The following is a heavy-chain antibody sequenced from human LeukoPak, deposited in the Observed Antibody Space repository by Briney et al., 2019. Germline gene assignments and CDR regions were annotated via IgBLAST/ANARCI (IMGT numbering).Heavy chain of an antibody. CDR2: IYSGGST. D-gene: IGHD6-19*01. Sequence: GGSLRLSCGASGFTVSSNYMSWVRQAPGKGLEWVSVIYSGGSTYYADSVKGRFTVSRDNSKNTLYLQMNSLRAEDTAVYYCARGVAVAARFDYWGQGTLVTVSS. V-gene: IGHV3-66*01. J-gene: IGHJ4*02. CDR1: GFTVSSNY. CDR3: ARGVAVAARFDY.